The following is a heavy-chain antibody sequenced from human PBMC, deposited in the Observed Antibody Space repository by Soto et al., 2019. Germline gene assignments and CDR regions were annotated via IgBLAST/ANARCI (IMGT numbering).Heavy chain of an antibody. CDR1: GGSITSGGYY. J-gene: IGHJ5*02. D-gene: IGHD3-9*01. CDR3: ARGDFGGNHVLIIPNWFDP. CDR2: IYYSGST. V-gene: IGHV4-31*03. Sequence: QVQLQESGPGLVKPSQTLSLTCTVSGGSITSGGYYWTWIRQPPGKGLEWIGYIYYSGSTYYNPSLKTRVTISLHTSENQFSLKLTSVTAADTAVYYCARGDFGGNHVLIIPNWFDPWGQGTPVTVSS.